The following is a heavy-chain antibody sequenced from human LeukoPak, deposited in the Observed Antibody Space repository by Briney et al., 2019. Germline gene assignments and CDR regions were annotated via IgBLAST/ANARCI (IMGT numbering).Heavy chain of an antibody. D-gene: IGHD3/OR15-3a*01. Sequence: TSETLSLTCTISGGPISSSIDYWGWIRQPPGKGLEWIGTIYYSVDTYYNPSLKGRVTISVDASKNQFSLELTSVTAADTAVYYCVGASRTSDAFDSWGQGTMVTVSS. V-gene: IGHV4-39*01. J-gene: IGHJ3*01. CDR1: GGPISSSIDY. CDR2: IYYSVDT. CDR3: VGASRTSDAFDS.